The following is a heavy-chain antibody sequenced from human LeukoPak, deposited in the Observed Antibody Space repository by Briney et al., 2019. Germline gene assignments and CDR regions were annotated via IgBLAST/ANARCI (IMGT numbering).Heavy chain of an antibody. J-gene: IGHJ6*02. CDR2: IRGGGSDT. CDR1: GFTFNNYA. CDR3: ARCYTYGTTWFGGLDV. Sequence: GGSLRLSCAASGFTFNNYAMSWVRQAPGKGLEWVSSIRGGGSDTHYAGTVRGRFTISRDNSKNTLYLQMNSLRAEDTAVYYCARCYTYGTTWFGGLDVWGQGTTVTVSS. D-gene: IGHD3-10*01. V-gene: IGHV3-23*01.